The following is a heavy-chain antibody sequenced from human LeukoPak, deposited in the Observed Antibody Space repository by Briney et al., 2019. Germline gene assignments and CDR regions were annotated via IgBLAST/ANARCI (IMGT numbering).Heavy chain of an antibody. Sequence: PSETLSLTCTVSGGSISSSSYYWGWIRQPPGKGLEWIGSIYYSGNTYYNPSLKSRVTISVDTSKNQFSLKLSSVTAADTAVYYCARAHSSSSSAWGQGTLVAASS. D-gene: IGHD6-6*01. J-gene: IGHJ5*02. CDR3: ARAHSSSSSA. V-gene: IGHV4-39*01. CDR2: IYYSGNT. CDR1: GGSISSSSYY.